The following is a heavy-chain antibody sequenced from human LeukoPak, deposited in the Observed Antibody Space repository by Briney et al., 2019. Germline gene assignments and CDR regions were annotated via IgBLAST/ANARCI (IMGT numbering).Heavy chain of an antibody. CDR2: INHSGST. V-gene: IGHV4-34*01. J-gene: IGHJ5*02. CDR1: GGSFSGYY. CDR3: ASLRVNMVRGKGRKGWKNH. Sequence: PSETLSLTCAVYGGSFSGYYWSWIRQPPGKGLEWIGEINHSGSTNYNPSLKSRVTISVDTSKNQFSLKLSSVTAADTAVYYCASLRVNMVRGKGRKGWKNHWGQGTLVTVSS. D-gene: IGHD3-10*01.